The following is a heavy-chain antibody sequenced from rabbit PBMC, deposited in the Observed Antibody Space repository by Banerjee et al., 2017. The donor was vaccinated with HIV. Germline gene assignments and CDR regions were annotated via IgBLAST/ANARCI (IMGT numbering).Heavy chain of an antibody. CDR2: IYAGSSGST. V-gene: IGHV1S40*01. CDR1: GFSFSSSYY. CDR3: ARDGAGYAGYGYAFDP. Sequence: QSLEESGGDLVKPGASLTLTCTASGFSFSSSYYMCWVRQAPGKGLEWIACIYAGSSGSTYYASWAKGRFTISKTSSTTVTLQMTSLTAADTATYFCARDGAGYAGYGYAFDPRGSGTLVTVS. J-gene: IGHJ2*01. D-gene: IGHD7-1*01.